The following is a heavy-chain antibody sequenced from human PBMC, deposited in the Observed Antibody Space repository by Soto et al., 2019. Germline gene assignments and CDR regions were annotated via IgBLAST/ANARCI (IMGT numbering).Heavy chain of an antibody. CDR2: IYPGDSDT. CDR3: ARRPAGDRRGYGDPLSRSYGMDV. CDR1: GYSFSTYW. V-gene: IGHV5-51*01. J-gene: IGHJ6*02. Sequence: PGESLKISCKGSGYSFSTYWIGWVRQMPGEGLEWMGIIYPGDSDTRYSPSFQGHVTISAEKSISTAFLHWSSLKASDTAKYYCARRPAGDRRGYGDPLSRSYGMDVWGQGTTVTVSS. D-gene: IGHD5-12*01.